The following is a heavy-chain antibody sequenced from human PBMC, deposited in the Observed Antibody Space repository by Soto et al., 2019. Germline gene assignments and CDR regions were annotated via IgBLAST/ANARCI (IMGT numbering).Heavy chain of an antibody. V-gene: IGHV3-23*01. Sequence: LRLSCAASGFTFSSYAMSWVRQAPGKGLEWVSAISGGGGSTYYADSVKGRFTISRDNSKNTLYLQMNSLRAEDTAVYYCAKGRITMVRGGLTSSFDYWGQGTLVTVSS. CDR1: GFTFSSYA. J-gene: IGHJ4*02. CDR3: AKGRITMVRGGLTSSFDY. CDR2: ISGGGGST. D-gene: IGHD3-10*01.